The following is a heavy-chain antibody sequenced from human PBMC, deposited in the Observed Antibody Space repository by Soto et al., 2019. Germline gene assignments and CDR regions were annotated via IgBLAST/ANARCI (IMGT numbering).Heavy chain of an antibody. Sequence: QVQLVESGGGVVQPGRSLRLSCAASGFTFSSYGMHWVRQAPGKGLEWVAVIWYDGSNKYYADSVKGRFTISRDNSKNTLYLQMNSLRGEDTAVYYCARDRGRDLVPIGYWGQGTLVNVSS. J-gene: IGHJ4*02. CDR2: IWYDGSNK. D-gene: IGHD3-3*01. CDR1: GFTFSSYG. V-gene: IGHV3-33*01. CDR3: ARDRGRDLVPIGY.